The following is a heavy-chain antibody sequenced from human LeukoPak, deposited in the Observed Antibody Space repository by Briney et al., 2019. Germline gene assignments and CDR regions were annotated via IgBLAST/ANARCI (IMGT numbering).Heavy chain of an antibody. J-gene: IGHJ4*02. D-gene: IGHD5-12*01. CDR3: ARGDIVPTIVLFDY. CDR1: GYTFTGYY. Sequence: ASVKVSCKASGYTFTGYYMHWVRQAPEQGLEWMGWINPNNGDTKYVQKFQGRVTMTRDTSINTAYMELSRLRSDDTAVYYCARGDIVPTIVLFDYWGQGTLVTVSS. CDR2: INPNNGDT. V-gene: IGHV1-2*02.